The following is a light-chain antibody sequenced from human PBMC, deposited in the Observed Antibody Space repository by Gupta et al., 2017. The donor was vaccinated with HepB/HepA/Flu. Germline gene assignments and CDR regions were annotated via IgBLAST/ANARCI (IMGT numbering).Light chain of an antibody. J-gene: IGLJ1*01. CDR3: SSYTNSSTYV. CDR1: SSDIGSYTR. CDR2: EVD. Sequence: QSALTQPPSVSGSPGQSVTISCTGTSSDIGSYTRVSWYQQSPGTAPTLIIYEVDNRPSGVPDRFSGSKSGNTASLTISGLQTEDEADYYCSSYTNSSTYVFGIGTKVTVL. V-gene: IGLV2-18*02.